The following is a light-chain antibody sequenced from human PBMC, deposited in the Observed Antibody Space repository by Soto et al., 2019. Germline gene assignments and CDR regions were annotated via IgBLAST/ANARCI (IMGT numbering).Light chain of an antibody. J-gene: IGLJ3*02. V-gene: IGLV2-23*02. Sequence: QSVLTQPASVSGSRGQSITISCTGTSSNVGIYNFVSWYRQYPGKAPELIIYEVSQRPSTFFNRFSGSKSGNTASLTISGLQSDDEADYYCCSYAGNNALVFGGGTKVTVL. CDR1: SSNVGIYNF. CDR3: CSYAGNNALV. CDR2: EVS.